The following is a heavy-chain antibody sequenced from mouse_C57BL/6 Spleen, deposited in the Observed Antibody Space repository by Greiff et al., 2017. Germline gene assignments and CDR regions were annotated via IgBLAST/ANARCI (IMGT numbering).Heavy chain of an antibody. Sequence: EVQRVESGPELVKPGASVKISCKASGYSFTGYYMNWVKQSPEKSLEWIGEINPSTGGTTYNQKFKAKATLTVDKSSSTAYMQLKSLTSEDSAVYYCARSLYYYGSSYGWFAYWGQGTLVTVSA. D-gene: IGHD1-1*01. J-gene: IGHJ3*01. CDR2: INPSTGGT. V-gene: IGHV1-42*01. CDR1: GYSFTGYY. CDR3: ARSLYYYGSSYGWFAY.